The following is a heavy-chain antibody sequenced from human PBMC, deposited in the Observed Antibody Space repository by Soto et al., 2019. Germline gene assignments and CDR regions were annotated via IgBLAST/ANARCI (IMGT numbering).Heavy chain of an antibody. CDR3: ALIDQVASQYYGMDV. Sequence: SGPTLVNPTQTLTLTCTFSGFSLSTSGMSVSWIRQPPGKALEWLALIDWDADKYYSTSLKTRLTIAKDTSKNQVVLTMTNMDPVDTATYYCALIDQVASQYYGMDVWGQGTMVTVSS. CDR2: IDWDADK. J-gene: IGHJ6*02. CDR1: GFSLSTSGMS. D-gene: IGHD2-21*01. V-gene: IGHV2-70*01.